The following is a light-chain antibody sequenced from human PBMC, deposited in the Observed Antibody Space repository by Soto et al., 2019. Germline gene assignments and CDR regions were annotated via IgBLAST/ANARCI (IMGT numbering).Light chain of an antibody. Sequence: EIVLTQSPATLSLSPGERATLSCRASQSVSSYLAWYQQKPGQAPRLLIYDASNRATGIPARFSGSGSGTYFTLTISSLEPEVFAVYYCQQRSNWPSFGPGTKVDIK. CDR2: DAS. CDR3: QQRSNWPS. CDR1: QSVSSY. J-gene: IGKJ3*01. V-gene: IGKV3-11*01.